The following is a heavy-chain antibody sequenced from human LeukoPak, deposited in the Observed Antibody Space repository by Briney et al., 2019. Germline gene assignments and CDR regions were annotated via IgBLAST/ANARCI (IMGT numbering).Heavy chain of an antibody. CDR3: AKERDAKGYFDY. J-gene: IGHJ4*02. CDR1: GFSFSTYA. V-gene: IGHV3-23*01. CDR2: ISGSGKT. Sequence: GGSLRLSCAASGFSFSTYAMSWVRQAPGQGLEWVSSISGSGKTYYPDSVKGRFTISRDNSKNTLFLQMNGLRAEDTAVYYCAKERDAKGYFDYWGQGTLVTVSS.